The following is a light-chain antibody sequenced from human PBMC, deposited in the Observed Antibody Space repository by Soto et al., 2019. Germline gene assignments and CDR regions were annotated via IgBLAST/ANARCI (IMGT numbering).Light chain of an antibody. J-gene: IGKJ1*01. CDR3: QQRSNWPWT. CDR2: DTS. Sequence: DIVLTQSPATLSLSPGERATLSCRASQNVSSYLAWYQQKPGQAPRLLIYDTSNRATGIPARFSGSGSGTDFTLTVSSLDPEDFAVYYCQQRSNWPWTFGQGTKVEIK. V-gene: IGKV3-11*01. CDR1: QNVSSY.